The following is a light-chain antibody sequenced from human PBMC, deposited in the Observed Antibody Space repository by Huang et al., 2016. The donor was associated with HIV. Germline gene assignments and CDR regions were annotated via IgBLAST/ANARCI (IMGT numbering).Light chain of an antibody. CDR2: WAS. CDR1: QSFLYSANKKHLPINC. Sequence: DIVMTQSPDSLAVTLGERATISCVSSQSFLYSANKKHLPINCLAWYQKKPGQPPKLLIYWASSRASGVPDRFSGSGSGTDFTLTISSLQAEDVAVYYCQQHYSTPWTFGQGTKVEIK. J-gene: IGKJ1*01. V-gene: IGKV4-1*01. CDR3: QQHYSTPWT.